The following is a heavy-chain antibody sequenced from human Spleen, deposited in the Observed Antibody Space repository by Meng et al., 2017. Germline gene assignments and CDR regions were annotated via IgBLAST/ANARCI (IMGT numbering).Heavy chain of an antibody. CDR1: GDSISSYY. J-gene: IGHJ4*02. V-gene: IGHV4-59*01. CDR2: MYYSGST. Sequence: SETLSLTCTVSGDSISSYYWSWIRQPPGKGLEWIGYMYYSGSTNYNPSLKSRVTISADTSKNQFSLKLSSVTAADTAVYYCARAGSGYSFDYWGQGTLVTVYS. CDR3: ARAGSGYSFDY. D-gene: IGHD5-18*01.